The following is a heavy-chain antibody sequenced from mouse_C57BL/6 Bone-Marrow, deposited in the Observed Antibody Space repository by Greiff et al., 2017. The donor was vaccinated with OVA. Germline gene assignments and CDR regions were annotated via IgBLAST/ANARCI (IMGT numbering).Heavy chain of an antibody. CDR2: IYPRSGNT. J-gene: IGHJ3*01. CDR3: ARYDHEEFAY. D-gene: IGHD2-12*01. V-gene: IGHV1-81*01. Sequence: VHLVESGAELARPGASVKLSCKASGYTFTSYGISWVKQRTGQGLEWIGEIYPRSGNTYYNEKFKGKATLTADKSSSTAYMELRSLTSEDSAVYFCARYDHEEFAYWGQGTLVTVSA. CDR1: GYTFTSYG.